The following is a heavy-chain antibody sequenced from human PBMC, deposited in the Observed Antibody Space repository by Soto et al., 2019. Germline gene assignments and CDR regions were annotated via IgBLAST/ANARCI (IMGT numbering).Heavy chain of an antibody. CDR1: GYTFTAYW. CDR3: ARRYSDSRTDY. Sequence: GESLTISCPPSGYTFTAYWITWVRQVPGKGLEWMGRIDPSDSYTNYGPSFQGHVTISVDKSISTAYLQWSSLKASDTAMYYCARRYSDSRTDYWGRGTLVTVSS. J-gene: IGHJ4*02. CDR2: IDPSDSYT. D-gene: IGHD3-9*01. V-gene: IGHV5-10-1*01.